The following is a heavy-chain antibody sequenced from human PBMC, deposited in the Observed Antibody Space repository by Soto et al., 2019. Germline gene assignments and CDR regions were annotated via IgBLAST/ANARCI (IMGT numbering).Heavy chain of an antibody. CDR3: AHTGGYGGEFSPIHYFDY. CDR1: GFSLSTSGVG. D-gene: IGHD3-10*01. CDR2: IYWDDDK. Sequence: QITLKESGPTLVKPTQTLTLTCTFSGFSLSTSGVGVGWIRQPPGKALEWLALIYWDDDKRYSPSLKSRLTITKDTSKNQVVLTMTNMDPVDTATYYCAHTGGYGGEFSPIHYFDYWGQGTLVTVSS. V-gene: IGHV2-5*02. J-gene: IGHJ4*02.